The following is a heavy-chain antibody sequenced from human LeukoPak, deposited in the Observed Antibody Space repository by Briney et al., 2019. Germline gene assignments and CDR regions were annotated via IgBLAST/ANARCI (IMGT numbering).Heavy chain of an antibody. J-gene: IGHJ4*02. Sequence: GGSLRLSCAASGFTFSSYWMHWVRQAPGKGLVWVSRINSDGSSTNYADSVKGRFTISRGNAENTLYLQMDSLRAEDTAVYYCARKAAGLTFDYWGQGTLVTVSS. CDR1: GFTFSSYW. V-gene: IGHV3-74*01. CDR2: INSDGSST. D-gene: IGHD6-13*01. CDR3: ARKAAGLTFDY.